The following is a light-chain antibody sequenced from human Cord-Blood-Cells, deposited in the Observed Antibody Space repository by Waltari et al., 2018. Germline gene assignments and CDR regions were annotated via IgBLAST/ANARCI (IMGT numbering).Light chain of an antibody. J-gene: IGKJ2*01. V-gene: IGKV1-39*01. Sequence: DIQLTQSPFSLSASVGDRLTITCRARQSISSYLNWYQQKPGKAPKLLLYAASILQSGVPSRFSGSGSGTDFTLTISSLQPEDFATYYCQQSYSTPYTFGQGTKLEIK. CDR2: AAS. CDR1: QSISSY. CDR3: QQSYSTPYT.